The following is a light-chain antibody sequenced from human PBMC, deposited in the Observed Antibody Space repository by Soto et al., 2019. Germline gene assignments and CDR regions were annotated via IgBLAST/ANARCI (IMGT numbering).Light chain of an antibody. CDR3: QQYNSWPRT. Sequence: EIVMTQSPATLSVSPGERATLSCRASPSISDTLAWYQQKPGQAPRLLIFGSSTRAPGIPARFSASGSETEFTLTITTLQSEDFAGYYCQQYNSWPRTFGQGTKVDI. V-gene: IGKV3-15*01. CDR2: GSS. J-gene: IGKJ1*01. CDR1: PSISDT.